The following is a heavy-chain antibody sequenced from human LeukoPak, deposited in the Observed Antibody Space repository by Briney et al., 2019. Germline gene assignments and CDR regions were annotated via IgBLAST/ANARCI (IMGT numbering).Heavy chain of an antibody. D-gene: IGHD6-13*01. CDR2: ISSSSSYI. CDR3: ARLAAAGTFDY. J-gene: IGHJ4*02. Sequence: PGGSLRLSCAASGFIFRIYGMNWVRQAPGKGLEWVSSISSSSSYIYYADSVKGRFTISRDNAKNSLYLQMNSLRAEDTAVYYCARLAAAGTFDYWGQGTLVTVSS. CDR1: GFIFRIYG. V-gene: IGHV3-21*01.